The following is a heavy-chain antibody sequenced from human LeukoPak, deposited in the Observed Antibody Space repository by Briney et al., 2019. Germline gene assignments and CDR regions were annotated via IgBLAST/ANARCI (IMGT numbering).Heavy chain of an antibody. CDR3: ARARYCSSSSCYIDY. CDR2: ISGGGDST. V-gene: IGHV3-23*01. Sequence: PGGSLRLSCAASGFTFTTYAMSWVRQAQGKGLEWVSGISGGGDSTYYADSVKGRFTISRDNAKNTLYLQMNSLRAEDTAVYYCARARYCSSSSCYIDYWGQGTLVTVSS. D-gene: IGHD2-2*02. J-gene: IGHJ4*02. CDR1: GFTFTTYA.